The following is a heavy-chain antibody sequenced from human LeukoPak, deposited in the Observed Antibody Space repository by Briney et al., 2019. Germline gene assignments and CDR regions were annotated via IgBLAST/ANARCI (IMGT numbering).Heavy chain of an antibody. CDR3: AKDMSGYDGTYYFDY. CDR1: GFTFSSYW. D-gene: IGHD5-12*01. CDR2: IKQDGSEK. Sequence: GGSLRLSCAASGFTFSSYWMSWVRQAPGKGLEWVANIKQDGSEKYYADSVKGRFTISRDNSKNTLYLQMNSLRAEDTAVYYCAKDMSGYDGTYYFDYWGQGTLVTVSS. V-gene: IGHV3-7*01. J-gene: IGHJ4*02.